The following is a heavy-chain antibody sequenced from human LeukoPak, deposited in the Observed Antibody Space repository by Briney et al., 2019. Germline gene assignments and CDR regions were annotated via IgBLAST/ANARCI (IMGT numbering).Heavy chain of an antibody. D-gene: IGHD3-9*01. CDR1: GGSISSYY. J-gene: IGHJ4*02. Sequence: SETLSLTCTVSGGSISSYYWSWIRQPPGKGLEWIGNIFHSGSTNYNPSLTSRDTISVDTSKNQFSLKLSSVTAADTAVYYCARRYFDWLFFDYWGQGTLVTVSS. CDR3: ARRYFDWLFFDY. CDR2: IFHSGST. V-gene: IGHV4-59*12.